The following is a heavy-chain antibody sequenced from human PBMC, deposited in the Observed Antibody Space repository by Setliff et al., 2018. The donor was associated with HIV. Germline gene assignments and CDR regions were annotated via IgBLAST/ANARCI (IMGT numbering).Heavy chain of an antibody. CDR2: IIPILAIT. J-gene: IGHJ6*02. Sequence: SVKVSCKASGGTFSSYTISWVRQAPGQGLEWMGGIIPILAITNYAQKFQGRVTITADESTSTAYMELSSLRSEDTAVYYCARGRGDEQLYEYYYYGMDVWGQGTTVTVSS. V-gene: IGHV1-69*10. D-gene: IGHD1-1*01. CDR1: GGTFSSYT. CDR3: ARGRGDEQLYEYYYYGMDV.